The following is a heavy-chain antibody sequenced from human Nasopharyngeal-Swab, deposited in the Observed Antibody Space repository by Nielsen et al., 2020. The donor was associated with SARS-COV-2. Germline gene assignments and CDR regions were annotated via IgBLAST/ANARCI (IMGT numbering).Heavy chain of an antibody. CDR2: IYYSGST. CDR3: ARDGLVYGSSWYGDNWFDP. Sequence: SETLSLTCTVSGGSISSYYWSWIRQLPGKGLEWIGYIYYSGSTNYNHSLKSRVTISVDTTKNQFSLKLTSVTAADTAVYYCARDGLVYGSSWYGDNWFDPWGQGTLVTVSS. J-gene: IGHJ5*02. D-gene: IGHD6-13*01. V-gene: IGHV4-59*13. CDR1: GGSISSYY.